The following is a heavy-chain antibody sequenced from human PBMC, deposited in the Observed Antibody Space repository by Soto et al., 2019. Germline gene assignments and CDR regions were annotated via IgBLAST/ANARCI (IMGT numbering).Heavy chain of an antibody. CDR2: INPNSGGT. D-gene: IGHD2-15*01. V-gene: IGHV1-2*02. CDR1: GDTFTGYY. Sequence: ASVKVSCKASGDTFTGYYMHWVRQAPGQGLEWMGWINPNSGGTNYAQKFQGRVTMTRDTSISTAYMELSRLRSDDTAVYYCARTYPVVALFYFQHWGQGTLVTVSS. J-gene: IGHJ1*01. CDR3: ARTYPVVALFYFQH.